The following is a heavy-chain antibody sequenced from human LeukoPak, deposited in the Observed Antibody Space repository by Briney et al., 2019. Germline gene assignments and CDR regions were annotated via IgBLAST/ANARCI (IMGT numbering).Heavy chain of an antibody. CDR3: ARNDILTANDY. Sequence: ASVKVSCKASGYTFTGYYVHWVRQAPGQGLEWMGWINPNSGGTNYAQKFQGRVTMTRDTSISTAYMELSRLGSDDTAVYYCARNDILTANDYWGQGTLVTVSS. V-gene: IGHV1-2*02. J-gene: IGHJ4*02. CDR1: GYTFTGYY. D-gene: IGHD3-9*01. CDR2: INPNSGGT.